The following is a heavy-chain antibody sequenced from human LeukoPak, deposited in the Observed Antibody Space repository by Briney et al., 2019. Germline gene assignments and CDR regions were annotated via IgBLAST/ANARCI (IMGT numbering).Heavy chain of an antibody. CDR1: EFAFDGHG. CDR2: IDWNGGST. CDR3: ARGGRLGVVYYYYYYLDV. Sequence: PGGSLRLSCAASEFAFDGHGMSRVRQAPGKGLEWVSSIDWNGGSTAYADSVKGRFTISRDNAKNSLYLQMHSLRAEDTALYYCARGGRLGVVYYYYYYLDVWGKGTTVTVSS. D-gene: IGHD3-3*01. J-gene: IGHJ6*03. V-gene: IGHV3-20*04.